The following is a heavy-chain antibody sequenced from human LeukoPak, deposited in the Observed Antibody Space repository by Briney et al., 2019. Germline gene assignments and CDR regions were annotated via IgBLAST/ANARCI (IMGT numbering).Heavy chain of an antibody. CDR1: VFTFSSYG. D-gene: IGHD5-24*01. CDR3: AKIGIMATITFDY. Sequence: GGSLRLSCCASVFTFSSYGMHWVRQAPGKGLEWVAFIRYDGSNKYYADSVKGRFTISRDNSKNTLYLQMNSLRAEDTAVYYCAKIGIMATITFDYWGQGTLVTVSS. CDR2: IRYDGSNK. V-gene: IGHV3-30*02. J-gene: IGHJ4*02.